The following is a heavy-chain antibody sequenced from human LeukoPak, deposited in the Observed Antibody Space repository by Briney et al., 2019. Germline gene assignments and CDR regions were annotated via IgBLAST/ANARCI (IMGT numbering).Heavy chain of an antibody. CDR3: AREGYSYGEPDAFDI. CDR2: ISSSSYI. J-gene: IGHJ3*02. Sequence: PGGSLRLSCAASGFTFSSYSMNWVRQAPGKGLEWVSSISSSSYIYYADSVKGRFTISRDNAKNSLYLQMNSLRAEDTAVYYCAREGYSYGEPDAFDIWGQGTMVTVSS. D-gene: IGHD5-18*01. CDR1: GFTFSSYS. V-gene: IGHV3-21*01.